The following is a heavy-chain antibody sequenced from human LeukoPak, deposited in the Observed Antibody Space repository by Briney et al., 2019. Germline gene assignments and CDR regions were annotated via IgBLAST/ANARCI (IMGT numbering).Heavy chain of an antibody. CDR3: ARLSTLVYSGDDY. Sequence: KPSETLSLTCTVSGGSLSSYFWSWIRQPPGKRLEWIGYIYYTGGTNYNPSLESRVTISVDTSKNQFSLKLSSVTAADTAVYYCARLSTLVYSGDDYWGQGTLVTVSS. D-gene: IGHD5-12*01. CDR2: IYYTGGT. J-gene: IGHJ4*02. CDR1: GGSLSSYF. V-gene: IGHV4-59*08.